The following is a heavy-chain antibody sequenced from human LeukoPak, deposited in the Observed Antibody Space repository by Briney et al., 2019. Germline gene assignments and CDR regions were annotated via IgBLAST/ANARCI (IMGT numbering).Heavy chain of an antibody. Sequence: GGCLRLSCAASGFTFSSYGMHWVRQAPGKGLEWVAVISYDGSNKYYADSVKGRFTISRDNSKNTLYPQMNSLRAEDTAVYYCAKSDYSTSLDYWGQGTLVTVSS. J-gene: IGHJ4*02. CDR2: ISYDGSNK. V-gene: IGHV3-30*18. CDR1: GFTFSSYG. CDR3: AKSDYSTSLDY. D-gene: IGHD4-11*01.